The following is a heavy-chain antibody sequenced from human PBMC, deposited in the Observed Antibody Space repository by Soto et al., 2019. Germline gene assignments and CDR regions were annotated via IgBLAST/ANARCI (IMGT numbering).Heavy chain of an antibody. V-gene: IGHV3-23*01. Sequence: GGSLRLSCAASGFTFSSYAMSWVRQAPGKGLEWVSAISGSGGSTYYADSVKGRFTISRDNAKNSLYLQMNSLSAEDTAIYYCATSRTFDYWGQGTLVTVSS. CDR3: ATSRTFDY. CDR1: GFTFSSYA. CDR2: ISGSGGST. D-gene: IGHD6-13*01. J-gene: IGHJ4*02.